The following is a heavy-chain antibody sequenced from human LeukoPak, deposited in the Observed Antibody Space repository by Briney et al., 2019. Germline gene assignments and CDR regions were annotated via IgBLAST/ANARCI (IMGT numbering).Heavy chain of an antibody. D-gene: IGHD2-15*01. CDR1: GFTFSSYV. CDR3: ARDTYCSGGSCYWPLYYYYGMDV. V-gene: IGHV3-23*01. J-gene: IGHJ6*02. CDR2: ISSSGGST. Sequence: GGSLRLSCAASGFTFSSYVMSWVRQAPGKGLEWVSSISSSGGSTYYADSVKGRFTISRDDSKNTLYLQMNSLRAEDTAVYYCARDTYCSGGSCYWPLYYYYGMDVWGQGTTVTVSS.